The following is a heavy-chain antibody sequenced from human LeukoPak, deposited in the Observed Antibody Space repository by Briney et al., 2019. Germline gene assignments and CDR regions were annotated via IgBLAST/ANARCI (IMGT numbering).Heavy chain of an antibody. Sequence: GGSLRLSCAASGFTFNRYWMHWVRQAPGKGRVWVSRISSDGSNTNYAGSVKGRFTISRDNAENTLYLQMDSLTAEDTAVYYCVSRNYGSSPFDYWGQGTLVTVSS. CDR1: GFTFNRYW. CDR2: ISSDGSNT. V-gene: IGHV3-74*01. D-gene: IGHD4-17*01. J-gene: IGHJ4*02. CDR3: VSRNYGSSPFDY.